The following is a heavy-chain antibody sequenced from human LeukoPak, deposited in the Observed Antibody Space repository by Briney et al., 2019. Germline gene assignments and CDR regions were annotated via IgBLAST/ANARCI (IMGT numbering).Heavy chain of an antibody. CDR1: GGSISSSSYY. CDR3: AGSGYYYYRTYKDHYYFDY. D-gene: IGHD3-22*01. CDR2: IYYSGST. Sequence: TSETLSLTCTVSGGSISSSSYYWGWIRQPPGKGLEWIGSIYYSGSTYYNPSLKSRVTISVDTSKNQFSLKLSSVTAADTAVYYCAGSGYYYYRTYKDHYYFDYWGQGTLVTVSS. J-gene: IGHJ4*02. V-gene: IGHV4-39*01.